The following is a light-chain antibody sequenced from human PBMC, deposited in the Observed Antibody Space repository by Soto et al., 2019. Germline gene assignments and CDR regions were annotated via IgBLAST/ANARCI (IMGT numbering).Light chain of an antibody. V-gene: IGKV4-1*01. Sequence: DIVMTQSPDSLAVSLGERATINCKSSQSVLYTSNNKNYIAWYQQKSGQPPKLLIYWASTRESGVPDRFSGGRSGTDFTLTISSLQAEDVAVYYCQQYYSVPITFGQGTRLEIK. CDR2: WAS. J-gene: IGKJ5*01. CDR1: QSVLYTSNNKNY. CDR3: QQYYSVPIT.